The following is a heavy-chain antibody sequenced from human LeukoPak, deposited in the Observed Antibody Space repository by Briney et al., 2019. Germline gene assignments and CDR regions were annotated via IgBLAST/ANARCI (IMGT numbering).Heavy chain of an antibody. J-gene: IGHJ6*03. CDR3: ARGGRSTIFGYYYYMDV. D-gene: IGHD3-3*01. CDR2: IIPIFGTA. CDR1: GGTFSSYA. V-gene: IGHV1-69*13. Sequence: GASVKVSCKASGGTFSSYAISWVRQAPGQGLEWMGGIIPIFGTANYAQKFQGRVTNTADESTSTAYMELSSLRSEDTAVYYCARGGRSTIFGYYYYMDVWGKGTAVTVSS.